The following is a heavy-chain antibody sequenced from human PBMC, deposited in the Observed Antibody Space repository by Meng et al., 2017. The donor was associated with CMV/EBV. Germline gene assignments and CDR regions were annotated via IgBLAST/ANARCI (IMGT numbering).Heavy chain of an antibody. V-gene: IGHV3-30*02. D-gene: IGHD1-1*01. Sequence: GGPLRLSCAGSGFTFSYYGMRWVRQAPGKGLGGVAFMWNKGSDRYYAESVKGRFTSSRDNSEKTLYLQMNRLRHDDTAVYYCAKDGNGYNLGYWGQGTLVTVSS. CDR1: GFTFSYYG. J-gene: IGHJ4*02. CDR3: AKDGNGYNLGY. CDR2: MWNKGSDR.